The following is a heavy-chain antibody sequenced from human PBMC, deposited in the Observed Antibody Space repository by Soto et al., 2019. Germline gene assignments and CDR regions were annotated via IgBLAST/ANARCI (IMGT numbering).Heavy chain of an antibody. D-gene: IGHD3-22*01. Sequence: PGGSLRLSCSASGFTFSSYDMHWVRQGTGKGLEWVSAIGTTGDPYYAGSVKGRFTISRENAKNSLYLQMNSLRAGDTAIYFCARAIGPTLFDYWGQGTLVTVSS. CDR3: ARAIGPTLFDY. J-gene: IGHJ4*02. V-gene: IGHV3-13*04. CDR1: GFTFSSYD. CDR2: IGTTGDP.